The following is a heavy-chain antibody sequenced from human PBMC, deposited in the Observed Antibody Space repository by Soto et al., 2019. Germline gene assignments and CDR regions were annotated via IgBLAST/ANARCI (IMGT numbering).Heavy chain of an antibody. D-gene: IGHD6-25*01. CDR2: IYYSGST. CDR3: ARESGGYDSSTRYGLDV. CDR1: GGSISSVGHY. V-gene: IGHV4-31*03. J-gene: IGHJ6*02. Sequence: SETLSLTCSVSGGSISSVGHYWTWIRQQPGRGLEWIGYIYYSGSTDYNPSLKSRVTILVDRSKNQFSLNLSSVTAADTAIYYCARESGGYDSSTRYGLDVWGQGTTVTVSS.